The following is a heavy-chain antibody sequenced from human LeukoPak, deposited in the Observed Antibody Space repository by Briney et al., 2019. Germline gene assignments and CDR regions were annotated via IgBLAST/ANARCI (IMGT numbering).Heavy chain of an antibody. J-gene: IGHJ4*02. V-gene: IGHV4-39*07. D-gene: IGHD2-2*01. Sequence: SETLSLTCSVSGGSIRSTTYYWGWIRQPPGKGLEWIGSIYYSGHTYYSPSLMSRVTISVDTSKNQFSLNLSSVTAADTAVYYCARAQFTKDFDYWGQGTLVTVSS. CDR2: IYYSGHT. CDR3: ARAQFTKDFDY. CDR1: GGSIRSTTYY.